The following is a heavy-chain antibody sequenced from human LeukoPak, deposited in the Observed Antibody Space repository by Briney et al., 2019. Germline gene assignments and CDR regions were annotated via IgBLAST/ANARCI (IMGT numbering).Heavy chain of an antibody. J-gene: IGHJ4*02. Sequence: PGGSLRLSCAASGFPFSSSVINWVRQAPGKGLEWVSHISWNSGTIDYADSVKGRFTISRDNAKNSLYLQMNSLGAEDTALYYCVRGWGAFDYWGQGTLVTVSS. CDR3: VRGWGAFDY. V-gene: IGHV3-9*01. D-gene: IGHD3-16*01. CDR1: GFPFSSSV. CDR2: ISWNSGTI.